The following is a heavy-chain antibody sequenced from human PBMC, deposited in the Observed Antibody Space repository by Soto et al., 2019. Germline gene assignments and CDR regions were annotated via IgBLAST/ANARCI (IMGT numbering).Heavy chain of an antibody. CDR1: GYSFTSYW. V-gene: IGHV5-51*01. CDR3: ARRSGSSSHVSFDY. D-gene: IGHD6-6*01. Sequence: GESLKISCKCSGYSFTSYWIGWVRQMPGKGLEWMGIIDPRDSDTRYSPSFQGQVTISADKSISTACLQWSSLKASDTAMYYCARRSGSSSHVSFDYWGQGTLVTVSS. J-gene: IGHJ4*02. CDR2: IDPRDSDT.